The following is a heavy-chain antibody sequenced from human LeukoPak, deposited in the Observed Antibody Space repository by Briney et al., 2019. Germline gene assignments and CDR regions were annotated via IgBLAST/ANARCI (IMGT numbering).Heavy chain of an antibody. V-gene: IGHV3-7*03. Sequence: PGGSLRLSCAASGFTFSSYWMSWVRQAPGKGLEWVANIKQDGSEKYYVDSVKGRFTISRDNAKNSLYLQMNSLRAEDMALYYCAKDTYRNYGSAYFDYWGQGTLVTVSS. D-gene: IGHD3-10*01. CDR3: AKDTYRNYGSAYFDY. CDR2: IKQDGSEK. J-gene: IGHJ4*02. CDR1: GFTFSSYW.